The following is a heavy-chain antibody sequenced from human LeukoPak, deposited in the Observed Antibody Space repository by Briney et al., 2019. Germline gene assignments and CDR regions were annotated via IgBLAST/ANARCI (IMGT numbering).Heavy chain of an antibody. D-gene: IGHD3-10*01. V-gene: IGHV3-30*04. Sequence: GGSLRLSCAASGFTFSSYAMRWVRQAPGKGLEWVAVISYDGSNKYYADSVKGRFTISRDNSKNTLYLQMNSLRAEDTAVYYCAREELRELRAFDIWGQGTMVTVSS. CDR1: GFTFSSYA. J-gene: IGHJ3*02. CDR2: ISYDGSNK. CDR3: AREELRELRAFDI.